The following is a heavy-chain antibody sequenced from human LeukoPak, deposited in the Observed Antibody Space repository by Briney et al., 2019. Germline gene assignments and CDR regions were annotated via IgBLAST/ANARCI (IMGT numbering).Heavy chain of an antibody. CDR3: ARGVVPAAITWGYYHMDV. CDR1: SGSITSGGYY. J-gene: IGHJ6*03. CDR2: IYYSGST. Sequence: SQTLSLTCTVPSGSITSGGYYWNWIRQHPGKGLEWIGYIYYSGSTFYNPSLKSRVTMSVDTSKNQFSLKLSSVTAADTAVYYCARGVVPAAITWGYYHMDVWGKGTTVTVSS. V-gene: IGHV4-31*03. D-gene: IGHD2-2*01.